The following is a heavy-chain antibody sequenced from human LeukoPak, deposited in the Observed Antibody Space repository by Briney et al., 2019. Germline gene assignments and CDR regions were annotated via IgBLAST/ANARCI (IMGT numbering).Heavy chain of an antibody. V-gene: IGHV1-18*04. J-gene: IGHJ4*02. D-gene: IGHD2-21*01. Sequence: ASVKVSCKASGYSFNFYAVSWVRQAPGKGLEWMGWINAYNGHTNYAQKFRGRVTMTTGTSTDTAYMELTSLRSDDTAMYYCARGGNCVGDTCFPFDHWGQGTLVSVSS. CDR1: GYSFNFYA. CDR2: INAYNGHT. CDR3: ARGGNCVGDTCFPFDH.